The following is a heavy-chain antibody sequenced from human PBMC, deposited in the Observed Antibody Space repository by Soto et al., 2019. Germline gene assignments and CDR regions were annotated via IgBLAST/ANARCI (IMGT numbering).Heavy chain of an antibody. Sequence: QVQLQESGPGLVKPSGTLSLTCGVFGGSISNSNWWTWVRQPPGKGLEWIGEIYHSGSTNYNSSLMSRVTISLDKVNNQFSLKLTSVTAEDTAVYYCAHRPIVGAAIWGQGTLVTVSS. CDR2: IYHSGST. CDR3: AHRPIVGAAI. CDR1: GGSISNSNW. D-gene: IGHD1-26*01. V-gene: IGHV4-4*02. J-gene: IGHJ4*02.